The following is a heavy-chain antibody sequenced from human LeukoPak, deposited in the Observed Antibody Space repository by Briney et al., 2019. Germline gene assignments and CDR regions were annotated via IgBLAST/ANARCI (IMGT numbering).Heavy chain of an antibody. V-gene: IGHV4-4*02. CDR3: ATSPVTTWWFDP. CDR1: GGSISSSNW. J-gene: IGHJ5*02. D-gene: IGHD4-17*01. CDR2: MYSSGTT. Sequence: PSGTLSLTCAVSGGSISSSNWWSWVRQPPGKGLEWIGRMYSSGTTNYNPSLKSRVTISVDTSKNQFSLKLSSVTASDTAVYYCATSPVTTWWFDPWGQGTLVTVSS.